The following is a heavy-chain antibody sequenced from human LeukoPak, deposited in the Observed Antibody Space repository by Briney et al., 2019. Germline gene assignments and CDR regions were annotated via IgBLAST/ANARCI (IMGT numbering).Heavy chain of an antibody. CDR3: ARAGRKSRGVDIVRKKETGYYYYLDV. V-gene: IGHV3-21*01. J-gene: IGHJ6*03. CDR1: GFTFSNYN. Sequence: PGGSLRLSCAASGFTFSNYNMNWVRQTPGKGLEWVSSITRDSIYTFYADSVKGRFTISRDNAKNSLYLQMNSLRVEDTAVYYCARAGRKSRGVDIVRKKETGYYYYLDVWGKGTTVTVSS. CDR2: ITRDSIYT. D-gene: IGHD2-15*01.